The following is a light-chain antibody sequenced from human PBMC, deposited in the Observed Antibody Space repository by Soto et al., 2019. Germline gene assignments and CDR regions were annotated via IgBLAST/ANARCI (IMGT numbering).Light chain of an antibody. CDR2: GAS. CDR3: QQFNNWPHT. Sequence: EIVMTQSPATLSVSPVERATLSCRASQNVNSNLAWYQQKPGQAPRLLIYGASTRATGIPARFSGSGSGTEYTLTISNLQAEDFAVYYCQQFNNWPHTFGQGTRLEI. J-gene: IGKJ5*01. CDR1: QNVNSN. V-gene: IGKV3-15*01.